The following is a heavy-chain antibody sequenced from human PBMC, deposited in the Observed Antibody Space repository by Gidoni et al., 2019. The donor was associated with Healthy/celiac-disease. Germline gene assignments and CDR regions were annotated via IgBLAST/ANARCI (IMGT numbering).Heavy chain of an antibody. CDR1: GFTFSSYS. CDR2: ISSSSSYI. CDR3: ARGGVRGFGY. J-gene: IGHJ4*02. V-gene: IGHV3-21*01. Sequence: EVQLVESGGGLVKPGGSLRLACAASGFTFSSYSMNWVRQAPGKGLEWVSSISSSSSYIYYADSVKGRFTISRDNAKNSLYLQMNSLRAEDTAVYYCARGGVRGFGYWGQGTLVTVSS. D-gene: IGHD3-10*01.